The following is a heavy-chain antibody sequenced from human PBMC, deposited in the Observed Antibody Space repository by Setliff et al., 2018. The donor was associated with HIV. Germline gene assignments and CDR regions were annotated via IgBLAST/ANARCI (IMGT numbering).Heavy chain of an antibody. CDR1: GGTFSSYA. CDR3: ARPLDYYYDSSGYSGAFDI. D-gene: IGHD3-22*01. CDR2: IIPILGIA. J-gene: IGHJ3*02. V-gene: IGHV1-69*10. Sequence: GASVKVSCKASGGTFSSYAISWVRQAPGQGLEWMGGIIPILGIANYAQKFQDRVTITADKSTSTAYMELSSLRSEDTAVYYCARPLDYYYDSSGYSGAFDIWGQGTMVTVSS.